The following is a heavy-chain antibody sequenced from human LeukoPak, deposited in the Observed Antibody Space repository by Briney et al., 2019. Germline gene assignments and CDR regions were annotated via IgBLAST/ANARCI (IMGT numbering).Heavy chain of an antibody. D-gene: IGHD1-7*01. J-gene: IGHJ4*02. CDR1: GYSISSGYY. V-gene: IGHV4-38-2*02. Sequence: PSETLSLTCTVSGYSISSGYYWGWIRQPPGKGLEWIGSIYHSGSTYYNPSLKSRVTISVDTSKNQFSLKLSSVTAADTAVYYCARRWNYKGANRVFDYWGQGTLVTVSS. CDR3: ARRWNYKGANRVFDY. CDR2: IYHSGST.